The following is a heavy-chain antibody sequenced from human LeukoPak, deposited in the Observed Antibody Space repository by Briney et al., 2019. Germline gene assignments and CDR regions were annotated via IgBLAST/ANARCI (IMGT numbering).Heavy chain of an antibody. CDR1: GFTFSSYG. CDR3: ARVNTGSYALYYYMDV. V-gene: IGHV3-64*01. CDR2: ISSNGGST. D-gene: IGHD3-16*01. J-gene: IGHJ6*03. Sequence: PGGSLRLSCAASGFTFSSYGMHWVRQAPGKGLEYVSAISSNGGSTYYANSVKGRFTISRDNSKNTLYLQMGSLRAEDMAVYYCARVNTGSYALYYYMDVWGKGTTVTISS.